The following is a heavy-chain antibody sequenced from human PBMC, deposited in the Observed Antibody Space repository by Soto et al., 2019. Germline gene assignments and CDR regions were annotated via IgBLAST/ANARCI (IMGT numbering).Heavy chain of an antibody. CDR2: ISSGGSSI. J-gene: IGHJ5*02. CDR3: ARGRVPKVNNWFDP. Sequence: PXGSLILSCAASGVTFNTYSMNWVRQTPGKGLEWVSSISSGGSSIYYADSVKGRFTISRDNAKNSLFLQMNSLRPEDTGVYFCARGRVPKVNNWFDPWGQGTLVTVSS. D-gene: IGHD4-4*01. V-gene: IGHV3-21*04. CDR1: GVTFNTYS.